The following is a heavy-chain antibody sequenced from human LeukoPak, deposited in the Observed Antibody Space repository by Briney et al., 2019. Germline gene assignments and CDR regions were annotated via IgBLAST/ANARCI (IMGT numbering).Heavy chain of an antibody. J-gene: IGHJ4*02. V-gene: IGHV3-30-3*01. CDR2: ISYDGSNK. D-gene: IGHD5-18*01. CDR3: AGTAMVLYYFDY. Sequence: VAVISYDGSNKYYADSVKGRFTISRDNSKNTLYLQMNSLRAEDTAVYYCAGTAMVLYYFDYWGQGTLVTVSS.